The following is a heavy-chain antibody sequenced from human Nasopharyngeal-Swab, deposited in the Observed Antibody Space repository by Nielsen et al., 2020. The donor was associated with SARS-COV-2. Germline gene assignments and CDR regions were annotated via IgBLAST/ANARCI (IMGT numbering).Heavy chain of an antibody. CDR3: ARADWNDPTTFDY. V-gene: IGHV3-30-3*01. Sequence: GESLKISCAVSGFTFSSYAMHWVRQAPGKGLEWVAVISYDGSNKYYADSVKGRFTISRDNSKNTLYLQMNSLRAEDTAVYYCARADWNDPTTFDYWGQGTLVTVSS. CDR2: ISYDGSNK. D-gene: IGHD1-1*01. J-gene: IGHJ4*02. CDR1: GFTFSSYA.